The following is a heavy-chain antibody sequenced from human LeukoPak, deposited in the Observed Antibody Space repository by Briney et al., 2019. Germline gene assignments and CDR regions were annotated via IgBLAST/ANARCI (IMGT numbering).Heavy chain of an antibody. J-gene: IGHJ4*02. Sequence: SGGSLRLSCAASGFTFRSYWMSWVRQAPGKGLEWVASINLDGSEKYYVDSVKGRYTISRDNAKNSLYLQMRSLRAEDTAIYYCARDSPYSDSFAYDYWGQGTLVTVSS. CDR3: ARDSPYSDSFAYDY. CDR1: GFTFRSYW. CDR2: INLDGSEK. D-gene: IGHD1-26*01. V-gene: IGHV3-7*01.